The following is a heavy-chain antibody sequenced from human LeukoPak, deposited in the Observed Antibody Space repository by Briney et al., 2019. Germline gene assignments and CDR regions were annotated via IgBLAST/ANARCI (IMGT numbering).Heavy chain of an antibody. CDR2: ISGSGGST. Sequence: PGGSLRLSCAASGFTFSSYAMSWVRQAPGKGLEWVSAISGSGGSTYYADSVKGRFTISRDNSKNTLYLQMNSLRAEDTAVYYCARDLGGSGYSQDYWGQGTLVTVSS. V-gene: IGHV3-23*01. D-gene: IGHD3-22*01. CDR3: ARDLGGSGYSQDY. CDR1: GFTFSSYA. J-gene: IGHJ4*02.